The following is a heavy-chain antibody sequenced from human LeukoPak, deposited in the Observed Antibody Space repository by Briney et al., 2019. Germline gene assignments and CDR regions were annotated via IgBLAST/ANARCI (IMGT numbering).Heavy chain of an antibody. Sequence: GGSLRLSCAASGFTFSSYAMSRVRQAPGKGPEWISGINSSGSKTYYADSVKGRFTISRDNSKNTLYLQMNSLRAEDTAVYYCARDPVRRDSYWGQGTLVTVSS. V-gene: IGHV3-23*01. CDR3: ARDPVRRDSY. CDR2: INSSGSKT. J-gene: IGHJ4*02. D-gene: IGHD3-10*01. CDR1: GFTFSSYA.